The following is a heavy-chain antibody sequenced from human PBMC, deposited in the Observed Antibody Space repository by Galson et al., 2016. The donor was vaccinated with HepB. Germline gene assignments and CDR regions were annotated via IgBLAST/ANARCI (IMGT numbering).Heavy chain of an antibody. D-gene: IGHD6-13*01. CDR2: IKQGGSEK. V-gene: IGHV3-7*03. CDR3: ARCIGGSSSWYAQRPSYPNWVAP. J-gene: IGHJ5*02. CDR1: GFTFSSYW. Sequence: SLRLSCAASGFTFSSYWMSWVRQAPGKGLEWVANIKQGGSEKYYVDSVKGRFTISRDNAKNSLYLQMNSLRVEDTAIYYCARCIGGSSSWYAQRPSYPNWVAPWGQGTLVTVSS.